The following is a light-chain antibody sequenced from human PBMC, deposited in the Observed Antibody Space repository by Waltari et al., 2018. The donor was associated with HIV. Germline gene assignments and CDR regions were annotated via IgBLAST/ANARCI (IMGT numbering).Light chain of an antibody. CDR3: TSFTSSSTTTVV. Sequence: QSALTQPASVSGSPGQSITISCTGTRSDLGGYNYVSWYQQHPGKAPKLMIYDVANRRSGVSNRFSGSKSGNTASLTISGLQAEDEADYYCTSFTSSSTTTVVFGGGTKLTVL. J-gene: IGLJ2*01. V-gene: IGLV2-14*01. CDR2: DVA. CDR1: RSDLGGYNY.